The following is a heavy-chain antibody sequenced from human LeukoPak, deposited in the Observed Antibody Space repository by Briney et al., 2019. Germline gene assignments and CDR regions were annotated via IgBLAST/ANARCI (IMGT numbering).Heavy chain of an antibody. CDR1: GFTFSSYE. D-gene: IGHD4-23*01. CDR2: ISSSGSTI. CDR3: ARDYGGSSPFDY. V-gene: IGHV3-48*03. Sequence: GGSLRLSCAASGFTFSSYEMHWVRQAPGKGLERVSYISSSGSTIYYADSVKGRFTISRDNAKNSLYLQMNSLRAEDTAVYYCARDYGGSSPFDYWGQGTLVTVSS. J-gene: IGHJ4*02.